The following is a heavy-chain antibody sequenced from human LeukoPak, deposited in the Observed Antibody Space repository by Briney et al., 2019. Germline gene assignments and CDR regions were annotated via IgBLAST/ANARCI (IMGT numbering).Heavy chain of an antibody. CDR3: ARLGGPHSPFDN. Sequence: GESLKISCKGSGYSFTTYWVGWLRQMPGKGLEWMGIIYPGDSDTRYSRSFQGQVTISADKSLRTAYLQWRSLKASDTGIYFCARLGGPHSPFDNWGQGTRVIVSS. D-gene: IGHD2-15*01. J-gene: IGHJ4*02. CDR2: IYPGDSDT. CDR1: GYSFTTYW. V-gene: IGHV5-51*01.